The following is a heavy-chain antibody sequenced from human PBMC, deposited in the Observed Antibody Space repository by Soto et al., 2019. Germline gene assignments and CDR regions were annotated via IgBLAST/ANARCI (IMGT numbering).Heavy chain of an antibody. J-gene: IGHJ5*02. Sequence: GSLRLSCVASGFTFSVTSMSWVRQAPGKGLEWVASIRQDVSQKFYVDSAKGRFTISRDNAMNSLYLQMNSLRAEDTAMYYCTRGYRSSPDWFDHWGQGTLVTVSS. CDR3: TRGYRSSPDWFDH. V-gene: IGHV3-7*03. CDR2: IRQDVSQK. CDR1: GFTFSVTS. D-gene: IGHD6-6*01.